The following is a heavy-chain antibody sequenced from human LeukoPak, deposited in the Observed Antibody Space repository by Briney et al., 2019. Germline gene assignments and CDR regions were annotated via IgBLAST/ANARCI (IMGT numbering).Heavy chain of an antibody. J-gene: IGHJ4*02. CDR3: ARGCGGSAACYIIDY. V-gene: IGHV3-33*01. CDR2: IWNDGSNK. CDR1: GFTFSSHG. D-gene: IGHD2-15*01. Sequence: GGSLRLSCAASGFTFSSHGMHRVRQAPGRGLEWITVIWNDGSNKTYVVPVKGRFIISRDNSKTTLYLQMNSLRAEDTAVYYCARGCGGSAACYIIDYWGQGTLVTVSS.